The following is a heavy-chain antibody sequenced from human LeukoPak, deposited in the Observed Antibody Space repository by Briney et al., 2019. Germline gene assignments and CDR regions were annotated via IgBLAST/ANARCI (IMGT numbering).Heavy chain of an antibody. CDR3: ARGSGATHLIGYYYYYMDV. D-gene: IGHD5-12*01. J-gene: IGHJ6*03. V-gene: IGHV1-69*13. CDR1: GGTFSSYA. CDR2: IIPIFGTA. Sequence: ASVKVSCKASGGTFSSYAISWVRQAPGQGLEWMGGIIPIFGTANYAQKFQGRVTITADESTSTAYMELSSLRSEDTAVYYCARGSGATHLIGYYYYYMDVWGKGTTVTVSS.